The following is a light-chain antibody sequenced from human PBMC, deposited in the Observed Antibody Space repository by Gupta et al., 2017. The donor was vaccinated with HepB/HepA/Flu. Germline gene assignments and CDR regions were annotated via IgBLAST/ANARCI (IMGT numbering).Light chain of an antibody. Sequence: EIVLTPSPATLSLSPGERATLSCRASQGVSSNYLAWYKQKPGQAPRLLIYGASSRATGIPDRVSGSGSGTDFTLTISRREPEDFAVYYCQQYVSSPPWTFGQGTKVEIK. CDR3: QQYVSSPPWT. J-gene: IGKJ1*01. V-gene: IGKV3-20*01. CDR1: QGVSSNY. CDR2: GAS.